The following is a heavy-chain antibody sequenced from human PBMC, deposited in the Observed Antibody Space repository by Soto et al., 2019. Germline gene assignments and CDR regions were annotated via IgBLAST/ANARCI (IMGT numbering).Heavy chain of an antibody. D-gene: IGHD5-12*01. J-gene: IGHJ6*02. Sequence: ASVKVSCKASGYTFTGYYMHWVRQAPGQGLEWMGWINPNSGGTNYAQKFQGRVTMTRDTSISTAYMELSSLRSEDTAVYYCARGRWLQGDYYYYGMDVWGQGTTVTVSS. CDR1: GYTFTGYY. CDR2: INPNSGGT. CDR3: ARGRWLQGDYYYYGMDV. V-gene: IGHV1-2*02.